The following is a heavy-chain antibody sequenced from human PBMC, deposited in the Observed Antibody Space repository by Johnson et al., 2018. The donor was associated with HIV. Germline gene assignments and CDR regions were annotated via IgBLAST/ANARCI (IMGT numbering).Heavy chain of an antibody. V-gene: IGHV3-23*04. Sequence: VQLVESGGGLVQPGGSLRLSCAASGFTFSSYAMSWVRQAPGKGLEWVSAISGSGGSTYYADSVQGRFTISRDNSKNTLYLQMSSLRAEDTAVYYCARGGIIHDAFDIWGQGTMVTVSS. D-gene: IGHD1-1*01. J-gene: IGHJ3*02. CDR3: ARGGIIHDAFDI. CDR2: ISGSGGST. CDR1: GFTFSSYA.